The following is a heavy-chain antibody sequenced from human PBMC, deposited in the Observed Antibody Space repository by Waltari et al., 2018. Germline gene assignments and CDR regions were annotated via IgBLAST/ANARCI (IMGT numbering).Heavy chain of an antibody. CDR3: ARGPIWSGLIDVGLGYYGMDV. CDR1: GYTFTSYA. V-gene: IGHV1-3*01. J-gene: IGHJ6*02. CDR2: INAGNGNT. Sequence: QVQLVQSGAEVKKPGASVKVSCKASGYTFTSYAMHWVRQAPGHRLEWMGWINAGNGNTKYSQKFQGRVTITRDTSASTAYMELSSLRSEDTAVYYCARGPIWSGLIDVGLGYYGMDVWGQGTTVTVSS. D-gene: IGHD3-3*01.